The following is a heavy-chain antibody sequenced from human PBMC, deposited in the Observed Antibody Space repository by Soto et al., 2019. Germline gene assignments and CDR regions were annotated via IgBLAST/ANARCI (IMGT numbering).Heavy chain of an antibody. CDR3: ASRPVNYYDSSGYYAYFAY. D-gene: IGHD3-22*01. V-gene: IGHV1-69*01. J-gene: IGHJ4*02. Sequence: QVQLVQSGAEVKKPGSSVKVSCKASGGTFSSYAISWVRQAPGQGLEWMGGIIPIFGTANYAQKLQGRVTITAEETPIPAYMELSSLRSEDTAVYYCASRPVNYYDSSGYYAYFAYWGQGTLVTVSS. CDR2: IIPIFGTA. CDR1: GGTFSSYA.